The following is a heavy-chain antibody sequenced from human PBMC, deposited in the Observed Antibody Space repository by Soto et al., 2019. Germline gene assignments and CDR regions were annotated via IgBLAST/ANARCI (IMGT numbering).Heavy chain of an antibody. CDR1: EFTFGSYC. CDR3: AREHVCVGRAIFGVSKYYYYGMDV. J-gene: IGHJ6*02. CDR2: MHSGGGIT. D-gene: IGHD3-3*01. Sequence: GGSLTLSCSPSEFTFGSYCMHWVRLAQGKWLAWVARMHSGGGITTYADSVKGRVTLARGNAKNTPCLPINSLRGAQTAVIYCAREHVCVGRAIFGVSKYYYYGMDVWGQGATVTVSS. V-gene: IGHV3-74*01.